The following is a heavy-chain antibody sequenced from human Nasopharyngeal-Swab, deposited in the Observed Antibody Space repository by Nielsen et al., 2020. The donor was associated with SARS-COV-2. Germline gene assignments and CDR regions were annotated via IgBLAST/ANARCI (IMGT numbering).Heavy chain of an antibody. Sequence: GASLRRSGAGSGFIFSSYGMHRVRQAPGKGLEWVAVISYDGSNKYYADSLKGRFTISKDNSKNTLYLQMNSLRAEDTAVYYCAKVPGSSWVDAFDIWGQGTKVTVSS. D-gene: IGHD6-13*01. CDR1: GFIFSSYG. CDR3: AKVPGSSWVDAFDI. V-gene: IGHV3-30*18. CDR2: ISYDGSNK. J-gene: IGHJ3*02.